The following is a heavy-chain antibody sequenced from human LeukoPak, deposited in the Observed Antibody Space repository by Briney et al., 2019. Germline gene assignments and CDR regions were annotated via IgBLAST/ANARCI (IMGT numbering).Heavy chain of an antibody. CDR3: ARDPERYYYDSSGYYPHY. Sequence: GGSLRLSCAASGFTFSSYVVHWVRQAPGKGLEWVALIWYDGSNKYYADSVKGRFTISRDSSKNTLYLQMNSLRAEDTAVYYCARDPERYYYDSSGYYPHYWGQGTLVTVSS. J-gene: IGHJ4*02. D-gene: IGHD3-22*01. CDR1: GFTFSSYV. CDR2: IWYDGSNK. V-gene: IGHV3-33*01.